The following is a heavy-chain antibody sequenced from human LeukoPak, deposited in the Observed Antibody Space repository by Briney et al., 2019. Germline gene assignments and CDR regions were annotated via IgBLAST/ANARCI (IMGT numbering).Heavy chain of an antibody. CDR2: IYPGDSDT. V-gene: IGHV5-51*01. CDR1: GYTFTTYW. CDR3: ARRQWPDAFDI. Sequence: GESLKISCKGSGYTFTTYWIGWVRQMPGRGLEWMGIIYPGDSDTRYSPSFQGQVTISADKSISTAYLQWSSLKASDTAMYYCARRQWPDAFDIWGQGTMVTVSS. D-gene: IGHD6-19*01. J-gene: IGHJ3*02.